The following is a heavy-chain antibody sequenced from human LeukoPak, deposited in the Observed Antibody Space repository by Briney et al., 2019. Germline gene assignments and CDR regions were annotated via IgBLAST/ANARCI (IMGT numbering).Heavy chain of an antibody. J-gene: IGHJ4*02. CDR1: GGSIRSSYYY. D-gene: IGHD2-21*01. Sequence: SETLSLTCTVSGGSIRSSYYYWGWIRQPPGKGLEWIGSIYDSGSTYYNPSLKSRVTISVDTSKNQFSLKLSSVTAADTAVYYCARVGGGRRGYFDYWGQGTLVTVSS. V-gene: IGHV4-39*07. CDR3: ARVGGGRRGYFDY. CDR2: IYDSGST.